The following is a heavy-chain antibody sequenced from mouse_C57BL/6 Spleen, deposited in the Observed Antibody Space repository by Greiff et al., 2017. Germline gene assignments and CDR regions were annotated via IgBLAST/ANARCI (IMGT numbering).Heavy chain of an antibody. V-gene: IGHV1-50*01. CDR3: ARLGYGNYDYAMDY. CDR1: GYTFTSYW. Sequence: QVQLQQPGAELVKPGASVKLSCKASGYTFTSYWMQWVKQRPGQGLEWIGEIDPSDSYTNYNQKFKGKATLTVDTSSSTAYMQLSSLTSEDSAVYSCARLGYGNYDYAMDYWGPGTSVTVSS. D-gene: IGHD2-10*02. CDR2: IDPSDSYT. J-gene: IGHJ4*01.